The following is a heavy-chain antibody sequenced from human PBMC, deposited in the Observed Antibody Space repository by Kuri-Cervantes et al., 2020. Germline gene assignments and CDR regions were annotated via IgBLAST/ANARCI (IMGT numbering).Heavy chain of an antibody. Sequence: ASVKVSCKASGGTFSSYAISWVRQAPGQGLEWMGGIIPIFGTANYAQKFQGRVTITADESTSTAYMELSSLRSEDTAVYYCAREGFGFLSFNYYYYMDVWGKGPRSPSP. CDR2: IIPIFGTA. V-gene: IGHV1-69*13. D-gene: IGHD3-16*01. CDR3: AREGFGFLSFNYYYYMDV. CDR1: GGTFSSYA. J-gene: IGHJ6*03.